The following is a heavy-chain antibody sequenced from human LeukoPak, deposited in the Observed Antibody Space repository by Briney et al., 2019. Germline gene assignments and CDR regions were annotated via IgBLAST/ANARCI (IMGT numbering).Heavy chain of an antibody. D-gene: IGHD2-2*01. Sequence: PGGSLRLPCAASGFTFSSYWMSWFRQAPGKGPEWVANIKQDGSEKYYVDSVKGRLTISRDNAKKSLYLQMKSLRDEDTAVYYCAREGCSSTSCPFDYWGQGTLVTVSS. CDR2: IKQDGSEK. CDR3: AREGCSSTSCPFDY. J-gene: IGHJ4*02. V-gene: IGHV3-7*01. CDR1: GFTFSSYW.